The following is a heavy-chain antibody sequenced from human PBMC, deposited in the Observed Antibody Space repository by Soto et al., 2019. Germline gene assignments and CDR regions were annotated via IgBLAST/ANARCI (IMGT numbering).Heavy chain of an antibody. Sequence: ASVKVSCKASGGTFSSYAISWVRQAPGQGLEWMGGIIPIFGTANYAQKFQGRVTITADESTSTAYMELSSLRSEDTAVYYCARAGVIVTTVFDYYYGMDVWGQGTTVTVSS. V-gene: IGHV1-69*13. CDR3: ARAGVIVTTVFDYYYGMDV. J-gene: IGHJ6*02. D-gene: IGHD4-4*01. CDR1: GGTFSSYA. CDR2: IIPIFGTA.